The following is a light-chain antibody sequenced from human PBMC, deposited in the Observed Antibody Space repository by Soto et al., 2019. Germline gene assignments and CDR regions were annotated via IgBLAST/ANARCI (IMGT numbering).Light chain of an antibody. V-gene: IGKV1-27*01. CDR3: QKYDSAPGT. CDR2: AAS. J-gene: IGKJ1*01. CDR1: QDIGNY. Sequence: DTQMTQSPSSLSASVGDRVTIACRASQDIGNYLAWYQQRPGKVPKLLIYAASTLQSGVPSRFSGSGSGTDFTLTISSLQPEDVASYNCQKYDSAPGTFGQGTKVEIK.